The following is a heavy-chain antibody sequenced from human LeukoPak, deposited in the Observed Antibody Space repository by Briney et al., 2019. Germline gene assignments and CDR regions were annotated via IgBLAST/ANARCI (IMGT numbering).Heavy chain of an antibody. CDR1: GFTFSTCN. V-gene: IGHV3-21*01. Sequence: PGGSLRLSRAASGFTFSTCNMNWVRQAPGKGLEWGSSISSSSSYIYYADSVKGRFTISRDNAKNTLYHHMNSLRAEDTAGYYCARWVTFGGVIVNDFWGQGTLVTVSS. D-gene: IGHD3-16*02. J-gene: IGHJ4*02. CDR2: ISSSSSYI. CDR3: ARWVTFGGVIVNDF.